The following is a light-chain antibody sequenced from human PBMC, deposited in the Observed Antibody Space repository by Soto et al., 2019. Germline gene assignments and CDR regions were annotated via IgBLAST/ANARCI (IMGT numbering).Light chain of an antibody. CDR1: QSVSTN. Sequence: EILMTQSPGTLSVSPGERATLSCRASQSVSTNLAWYQKKPGQAPRLLLFGASTRATGVPARFSGSGSGTEFTLTISSPQSEDYAIYFCQEYKKVPQTFGPGTKLEIK. J-gene: IGKJ2*01. CDR3: QEYKKVPQT. V-gene: IGKV3D-15*01. CDR2: GAS.